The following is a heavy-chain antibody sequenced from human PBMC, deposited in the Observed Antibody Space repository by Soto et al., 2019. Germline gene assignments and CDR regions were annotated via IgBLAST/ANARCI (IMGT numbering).Heavy chain of an antibody. D-gene: IGHD3-3*01. V-gene: IGHV3-15*01. CDR1: GFTFSNAW. CDR2: IKSKTDGGTT. J-gene: IGHJ6*02. CDR3: TTTITISTGYGMDV. Sequence: AGGSMRLSCAASGFTFSNAWMSWVRQAPGKELEWVGRIKSKTDGGTTDYAAPVKGRFTISRDDSKNTLYLQMNSLKTEDTAVYYCTTTITISTGYGMDVWGQGTTVTVSS.